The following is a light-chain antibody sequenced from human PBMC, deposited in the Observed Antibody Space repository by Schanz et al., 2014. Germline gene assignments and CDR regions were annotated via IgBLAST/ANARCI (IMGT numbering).Light chain of an antibody. Sequence: QSVLTQPASVSGSPGQSITISCTGTSSDIGGYNYVSWYQQHPGKAPKLMIYDVSNRPSGVSSRFSGSKSGNTASLTISGLQAEDEADYYCSSYTSINSGWVFGGGTKLTVL. V-gene: IGLV2-14*03. CDR2: DVS. CDR1: SSDIGGYNY. J-gene: IGLJ3*02. CDR3: SSYTSINSGWV.